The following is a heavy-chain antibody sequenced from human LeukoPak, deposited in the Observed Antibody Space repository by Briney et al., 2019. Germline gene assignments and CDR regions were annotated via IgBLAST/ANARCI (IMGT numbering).Heavy chain of an antibody. D-gene: IGHD1-26*01. V-gene: IGHV3-21*01. CDR2: ISSSSYI. CDR1: GFTFSSYS. CDR3: AREGSIGSIGSMDV. J-gene: IGHJ6*02. Sequence: GGSLRLSCAASGFTFSSYSMNWVRQAPGKGLEWVSSISSSSYIYYADSVKGRFTISRDNAKNSLYLQMNSLRAEDTAVYYCAREGSIGSIGSMDVWGQGTTVTVSS.